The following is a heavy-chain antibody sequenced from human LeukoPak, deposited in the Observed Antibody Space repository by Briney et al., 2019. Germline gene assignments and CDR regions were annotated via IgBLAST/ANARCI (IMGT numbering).Heavy chain of an antibody. CDR3: AKDRQYSGRHFSWSFDY. J-gene: IGHJ4*02. V-gene: IGHV3-23*01. Sequence: GGSLRLSCAASGFTFSSYAMSWVRQAPGKGLEWVSAISGSGGSTYYADPVKGRFTISRDNSKNTLYLQMNSLRAEDTAVYYCAKDRQYSGRHFSWSFDYWGQGTLVTVSS. CDR1: GFTFSSYA. D-gene: IGHD1-26*01. CDR2: ISGSGGST.